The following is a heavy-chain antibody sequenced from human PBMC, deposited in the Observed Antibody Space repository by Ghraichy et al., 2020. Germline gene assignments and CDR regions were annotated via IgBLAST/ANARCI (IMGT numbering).Heavy chain of an antibody. CDR1: GFTFSNYA. CDR3: TNLFSPSHSRYLQN. J-gene: IGHJ4*02. V-gene: IGHV3-23*01. Sequence: GGSLRLSCTASGFTFSNYAMAWVRQVPEKGLEWVSTSGSVNDIYHADSVKGRFIVSRDNSINTMYLQMNSLRVDDTAIYYCTNLFSPSHSRYLQNWGQGTLVTVSS. D-gene: IGHD3-9*01. CDR2: SGSVNDI.